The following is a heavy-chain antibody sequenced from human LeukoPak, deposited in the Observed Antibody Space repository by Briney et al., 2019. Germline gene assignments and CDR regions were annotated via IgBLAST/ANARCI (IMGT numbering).Heavy chain of an antibody. CDR2: ITTGDGNT. CDR1: GFTFTSYS. J-gene: IGHJ4*02. Sequence: AGGSLRLSCAASGFTFTSYSMNWVRQAPGKGLKWVSTITTGDGNTYYADSVKGRFTVSRDDSKNTLYLQMNSLRAEDTAVYYCAKDGGLWVSAHWGDSWGRGTLVTVSS. V-gene: IGHV3-23*01. CDR3: AKDGGLWVSAHWGDS. D-gene: IGHD7-27*01.